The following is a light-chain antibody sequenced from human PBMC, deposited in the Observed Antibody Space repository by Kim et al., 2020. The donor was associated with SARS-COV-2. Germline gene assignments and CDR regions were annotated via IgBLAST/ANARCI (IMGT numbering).Light chain of an antibody. CDR1: ISSIGEGDD. V-gene: IGLV1-40*01. Sequence: RVTIACTGSISSIGEGDDVPWYQQLPATAPKLLISGNRYRPSGVPDRLSGAKSDTSASLASTGIQAEDEADYYCQSYDNSLSGYVFGSGTKVTVL. CDR3: QSYDNSLSGYV. CDR2: GNR. J-gene: IGLJ1*01.